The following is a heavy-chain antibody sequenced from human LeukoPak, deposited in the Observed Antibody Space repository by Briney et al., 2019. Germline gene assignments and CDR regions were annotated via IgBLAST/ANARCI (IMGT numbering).Heavy chain of an antibody. CDR3: ARHVGSGTVIYSGYDSYYFDY. CDR1: GYSFTSYW. J-gene: IGHJ4*02. CDR2: IYPGDSDT. Sequence: GESLKISCKGSGYSFTSYWIAWVRQLPGKGLEWMGIIYPGDSDTTYSPSFQGQVTTSADKSINTAYLQWSSLKASDTAIYYCARHVGSGTVIYSGYDSYYFDYWGQGTLVTVSS. V-gene: IGHV5-51*01. D-gene: IGHD5-12*01.